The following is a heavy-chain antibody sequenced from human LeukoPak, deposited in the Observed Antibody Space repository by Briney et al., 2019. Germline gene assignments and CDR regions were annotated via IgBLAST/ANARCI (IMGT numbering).Heavy chain of an antibody. CDR3: ARNTHDLPPNYFDY. J-gene: IGHJ4*02. V-gene: IGHV1-2*02. Sequence: ASVKVSCKASGYTFSSYDINWVRQATGQGLEWMGWMNPNSGGTNYAQKFQGRVTMTRDTSISTAYMELSRLRSDDTAVYYCARNTHDLPPNYFDYWGQGTLVTVSS. D-gene: IGHD1/OR15-1a*01. CDR1: GYTFSSYD. CDR2: MNPNSGGT.